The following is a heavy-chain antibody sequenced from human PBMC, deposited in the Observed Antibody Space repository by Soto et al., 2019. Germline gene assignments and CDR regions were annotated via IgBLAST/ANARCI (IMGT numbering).Heavy chain of an antibody. Sequence: PWGSLRLSCSASGFTFSTYSMHWVRQAPWKGLEYVSGVSSNDGRTTSYADSVKGRFTISRDNSKNTLYLQMSSLRTEDTAVYYCVKDGQVVANPFESWGQGTLVTVSS. D-gene: IGHD3-22*01. CDR2: VSSNDGRTT. CDR3: VKDGQVVANPFES. V-gene: IGHV3-64D*06. J-gene: IGHJ4*02. CDR1: GFTFSTYS.